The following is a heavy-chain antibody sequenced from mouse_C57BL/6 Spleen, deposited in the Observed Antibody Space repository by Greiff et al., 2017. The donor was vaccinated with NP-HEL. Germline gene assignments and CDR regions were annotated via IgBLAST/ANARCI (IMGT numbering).Heavy chain of an antibody. D-gene: IGHD2-12*01. CDR3: GGSYTTKYFDY. Sequence: QVQLQQPGAELVKPGASVKLSCKASGYTFTSYWMHWVKQRPGQGLEWIGMIHPSSGSTNYNEKFKSKATLTVDKSSSTAYMQLRSLTSEDSAVYYCGGSYTTKYFDYWGQGTTLTVSS. CDR1: GYTFTSYW. J-gene: IGHJ2*01. V-gene: IGHV1-64*01. CDR2: IHPSSGST.